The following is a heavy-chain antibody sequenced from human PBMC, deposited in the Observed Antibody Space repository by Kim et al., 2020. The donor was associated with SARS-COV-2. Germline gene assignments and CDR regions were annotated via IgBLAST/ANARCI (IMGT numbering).Heavy chain of an antibody. CDR2: INPNSGGT. CDR1: GYTFTGYY. J-gene: IGHJ6*03. D-gene: IGHD3-3*01. Sequence: ASVKVSCKASGYTFTGYYMHWVRQAPGQGLEWMGWINPNSGGTNYAQKFRGRVTMTRDTSISTAYMELSRLRSDDTAVYYCARGGAAIFGVVIYYMDVWGKGTTVTVSS. CDR3: ARGGAAIFGVVIYYMDV. V-gene: IGHV1-2*02.